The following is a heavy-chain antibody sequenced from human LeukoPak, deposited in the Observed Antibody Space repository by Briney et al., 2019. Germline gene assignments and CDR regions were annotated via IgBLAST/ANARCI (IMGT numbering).Heavy chain of an antibody. J-gene: IGHJ4*02. V-gene: IGHV3-23*01. CDR3: ARRIGGTKDY. CDR1: GFTFSNDV. CDR2: IDGGGGDT. Sequence: GGSLRLSCAASGFTFSNDVMSWVRQAPGKGPEWVSSIDGGGGDTDYADSVRGRFTISRDNSKTTSYLQMNSLRADDTAVYYCARRIGGTKDYWGQGAQVTVSS. D-gene: IGHD3-3*01.